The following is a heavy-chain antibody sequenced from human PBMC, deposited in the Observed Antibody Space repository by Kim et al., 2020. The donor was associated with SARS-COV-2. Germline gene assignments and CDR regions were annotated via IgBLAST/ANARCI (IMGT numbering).Heavy chain of an antibody. Sequence: YADSVKGGFPISRDNDKNALYLQMNSLRADDTAVYYCARHLVPAALRFDPWGQGTLVTVSS. V-gene: IGHV3-11*06. J-gene: IGHJ5*02. D-gene: IGHD2-2*02. CDR3: ARHLVPAALRFDP.